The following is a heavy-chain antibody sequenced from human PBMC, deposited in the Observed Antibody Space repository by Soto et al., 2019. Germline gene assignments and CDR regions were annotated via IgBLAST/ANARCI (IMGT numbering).Heavy chain of an antibody. CDR1: GFTFRSYA. Sequence: DVQLLESGGGLVQPEGSLRLSCAASGFTFRSYAMGWGRQGPGKGLEWVAVVSIGGSTHYADSVRGRFTISRDNSKNTLSLQMNSLTAEDTAVYFCAKRRGAGGHFDYWGQGALVTVSS. V-gene: IGHV3-23*01. J-gene: IGHJ4*02. CDR3: AKRRGAGGHFDY. D-gene: IGHD2-15*01. CDR2: VSIGGST.